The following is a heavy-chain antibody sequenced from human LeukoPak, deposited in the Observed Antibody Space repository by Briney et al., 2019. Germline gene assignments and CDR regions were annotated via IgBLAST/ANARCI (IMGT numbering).Heavy chain of an antibody. CDR3: ARAPEGDCSSTRCSTAEYFQH. D-gene: IGHD2-2*02. J-gene: IGHJ1*01. V-gene: IGHV1-8*03. CDR1: GYTFTGYD. Sequence: ASVKVSCKASGYTFTGYDINWVRQAPGQGLEWMGWMNPNNSNAGYAQKFQGRVSITRDTSINTTYMELTSLISEDTAVYYCARAPEGDCSSTRCSTAEYFQHWGQGTLVTVSS. CDR2: MNPNNSNA.